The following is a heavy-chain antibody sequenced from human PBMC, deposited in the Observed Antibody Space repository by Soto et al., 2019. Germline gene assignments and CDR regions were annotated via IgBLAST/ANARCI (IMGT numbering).Heavy chain of an antibody. D-gene: IGHD3-16*01. Sequence: EVQLVESGGGLVQPGRSLRLSCAASGFTFDQYTMHWVRQAPGKGLEWVSSITWHSGTIGYAESVKGRFTISRDNAKNSLYLQINTLRGEDTALYYWAKEMITFGDFNYYYMDVWGKWTTVTVSS. V-gene: IGHV3-9*01. CDR2: ITWHSGTI. CDR3: AKEMITFGDFNYYYMDV. CDR1: GFTFDQYT. J-gene: IGHJ6*03.